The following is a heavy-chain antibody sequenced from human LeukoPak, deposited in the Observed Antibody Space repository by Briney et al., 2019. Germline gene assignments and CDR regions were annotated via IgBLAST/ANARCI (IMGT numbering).Heavy chain of an antibody. CDR2: ISSSSRFI. Sequence: GGSLRLSCAASGISFSNYSMNWVRQAPGKGLEWVSLISSSSRFIYYGDSVKGRFTISRDNAKKSLYLQMNSLRAEDTAVYYCARAVYCSCGGCFWYFDLWGRGTLVTVSS. D-gene: IGHD2-15*01. J-gene: IGHJ2*01. V-gene: IGHV3-21*01. CDR1: GISFSNYS. CDR3: ARAVYCSCGGCFWYFDL.